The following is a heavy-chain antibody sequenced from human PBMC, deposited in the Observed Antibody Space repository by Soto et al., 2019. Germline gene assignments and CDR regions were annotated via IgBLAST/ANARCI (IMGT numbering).Heavy chain of an antibody. J-gene: IGHJ6*02. Sequence: EVQLVESGGGLVQPGGSLRLYCAASGFTVSRNYMSWVRQAPGKGLEWVSVIYSGGSTYYADSVKGRFTISRDNSKNTLYLQMNSLRAEDTAVYYCASPVGHDYGDYGSGYYGMDVWGQGTTVTVSS. CDR1: GFTVSRNY. CDR2: IYSGGST. D-gene: IGHD4-17*01. CDR3: ASPVGHDYGDYGSGYYGMDV. V-gene: IGHV3-66*01.